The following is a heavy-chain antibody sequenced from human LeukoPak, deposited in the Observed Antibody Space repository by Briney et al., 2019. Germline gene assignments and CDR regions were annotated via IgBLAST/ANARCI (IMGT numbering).Heavy chain of an antibody. J-gene: IGHJ3*02. CDR3: AKGPIGFDDYGDQI. D-gene: IGHD4-17*01. V-gene: IGHV3-21*01. Sequence: PGGSLRLSCAASGFTFSSYSMNWVRQAPGKGLEWVSSISSSSSYIYYADSVKGRFTISRDNAKNSLYLQMNSLRAEDTAVYYCAKGPIGFDDYGDQIWGQGTMVTVSS. CDR1: GFTFSSYS. CDR2: ISSSSSYI.